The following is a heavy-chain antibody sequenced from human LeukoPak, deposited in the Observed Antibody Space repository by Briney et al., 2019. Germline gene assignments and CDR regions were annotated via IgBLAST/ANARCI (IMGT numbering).Heavy chain of an antibody. CDR2: INHSGST. Sequence: KPSETLSLTCTVSGGSISTISSGTYYWGWIRQPPGKGLEWIGEINHSGSTNYNPSLKSRVTISVDTSKNQFSLKLSSVTAADTAVYYCARGYCTNGVCYTIDYWGQGTLVTVSS. V-gene: IGHV4-39*07. CDR3: ARGYCTNGVCYTIDY. D-gene: IGHD2-8*01. CDR1: GGSISTISSGTYY. J-gene: IGHJ4*02.